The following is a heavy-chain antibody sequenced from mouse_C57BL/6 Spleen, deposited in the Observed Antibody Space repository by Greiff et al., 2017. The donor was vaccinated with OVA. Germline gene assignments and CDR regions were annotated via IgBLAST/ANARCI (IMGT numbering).Heavy chain of an antibody. CDR3: ARAGDYDFDY. CDR1: GYSITSGYY. V-gene: IGHV3-6*01. D-gene: IGHD2-4*01. Sequence: EVKLMESGPGLVKPSQSLSLTCSVTGYSITSGYYWNWIRQFPGNKLEWMGYISYDGSNNYNPSLKNRISITRDTSKNQFFLKLNSVTTEDTATYYCARAGDYDFDYWGQGTTLTVSS. J-gene: IGHJ2*01. CDR2: ISYDGSN.